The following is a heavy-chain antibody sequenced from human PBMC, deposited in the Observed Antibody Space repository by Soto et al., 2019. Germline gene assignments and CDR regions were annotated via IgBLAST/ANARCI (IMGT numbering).Heavy chain of an antibody. CDR1: SGSISSSNW. J-gene: IGHJ3*02. D-gene: IGHD3-10*01. Sequence: QVQLQESGPGLVKPSGTLSLTCAVSSGSISSSNWWSWVRQPPGKGLEWIGEIYHSGITNYNPSLKGRVTISVDRSENQFSLKQSSVTAADTAVYYCAREGPQGGSGSQNDALDIWGQGTMVTVSS. CDR2: IYHSGIT. V-gene: IGHV4-4*02. CDR3: AREGPQGGSGSQNDALDI.